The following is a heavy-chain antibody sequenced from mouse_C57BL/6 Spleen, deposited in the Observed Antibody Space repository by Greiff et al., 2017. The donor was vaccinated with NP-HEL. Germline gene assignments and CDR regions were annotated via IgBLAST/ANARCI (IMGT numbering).Heavy chain of an antibody. D-gene: IGHD1-1*01. CDR3: ARNYGSIYAMDY. CDR1: GFTFSDYG. V-gene: IGHV5-17*01. CDR2: ISSGSSTI. Sequence: EVQLVESGGGLVKPGGSLKLSCAASGFTFSDYGMHWVRQAPEKGLEWVAYISSGSSTIYYADTVKGRFTISRDNAKNTLFLQMTSLRSEDTAIYYCARNYGSIYAMDYWGQGTSVTVSS. J-gene: IGHJ4*01.